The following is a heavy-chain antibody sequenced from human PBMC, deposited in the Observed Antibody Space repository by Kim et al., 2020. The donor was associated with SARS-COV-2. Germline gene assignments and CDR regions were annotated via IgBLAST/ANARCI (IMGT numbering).Heavy chain of an antibody. J-gene: IGHJ5*01. D-gene: IGHD1-26*01. CDR3: ARSRSGSHFGWFDP. CDR2: ITYDGSNK. Sequence: GGSLRLSCAASGFTFSSYAMHWVRQAPGKGLEWVAVITYDGSNKYYADSVKGRFTISRDNSKNTLYPQMNSLRAEDTAVYYCARSRSGSHFGWFDPWGQG. V-gene: IGHV3-30*14. CDR1: GFTFSSYA.